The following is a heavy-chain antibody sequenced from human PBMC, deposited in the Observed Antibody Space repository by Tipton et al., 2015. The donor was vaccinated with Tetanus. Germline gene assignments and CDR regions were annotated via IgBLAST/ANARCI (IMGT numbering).Heavy chain of an antibody. CDR3: TRHVVEAVPRWFDP. Sequence: TLSLTCSVSGASLSSYYWTWIRQPPGEGLEWIASVYYDGSAYTNPSLKSRIAISIDTSGSQFSLKVHSVTAADTAFYYCTRHVVEAVPRWFDPWGQGTLVTVSS. CDR2: VYYDGSA. J-gene: IGHJ5*02. CDR1: GASLSSYY. V-gene: IGHV4-59*05. D-gene: IGHD2-2*01.